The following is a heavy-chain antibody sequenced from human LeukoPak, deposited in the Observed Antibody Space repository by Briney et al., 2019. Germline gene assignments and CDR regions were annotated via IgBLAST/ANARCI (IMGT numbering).Heavy chain of an antibody. D-gene: IGHD6-19*01. V-gene: IGHV3-23*01. CDR2: ITRSGGST. CDR1: GFTFSSYA. Sequence: GRSLRLSCAASGFTFSSYAMSWVRQAPGKGLEWVSAITRSGGSTYYADSVKGRFTISRDNSRNTLYLQMNSLRAEDTAVYFCASEYNIGGFDYWGQGTLVTVSS. J-gene: IGHJ4*02. CDR3: ASEYNIGGFDY.